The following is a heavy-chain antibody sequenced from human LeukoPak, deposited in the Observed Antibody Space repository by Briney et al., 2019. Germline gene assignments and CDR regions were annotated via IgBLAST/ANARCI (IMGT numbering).Heavy chain of an antibody. Sequence: DSVKGRFTISRDNPKNTMNLQMNSLRAEDTTVYYCAKVTNAYCGGDCYLYYFDYWGQGTLVTVSS. D-gene: IGHD2-21*02. CDR3: AKVTNAYCGGDCYLYYFDY. V-gene: IGHV3-23*01. J-gene: IGHJ4*02.